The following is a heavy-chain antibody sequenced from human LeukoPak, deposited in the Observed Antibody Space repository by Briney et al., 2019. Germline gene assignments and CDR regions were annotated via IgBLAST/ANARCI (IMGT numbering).Heavy chain of an antibody. CDR1: GYTFTSYY. CDR3: AREVYGDNFDY. Sequence: GASVKVSYKASGYTFTSYYMHWVRQAPGQGLEWMGIINPSGGSTSYAQKFQGRVTMTRDTSTSTVYMELSSLRSEDTAVYYCAREVYGDNFDYWGQGTLVTVSS. J-gene: IGHJ4*02. D-gene: IGHD4-17*01. CDR2: INPSGGST. V-gene: IGHV1-46*01.